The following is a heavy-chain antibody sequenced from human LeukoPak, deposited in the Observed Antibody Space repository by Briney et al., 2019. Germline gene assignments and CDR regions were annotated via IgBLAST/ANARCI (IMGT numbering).Heavy chain of an antibody. Sequence: QPGGSLRLSCAASGFTFSSYWMSWVRQAPGKGLEWVAAIWYDGSKKFYAHSLKGRFTISRDNSKNTLYLQMNSLRAEDTAVYYCARRDGDNDRGFEYWGQGTLVIVSS. CDR2: IWYDGSKK. J-gene: IGHJ4*02. CDR1: GFTFSSYW. V-gene: IGHV3-33*08. D-gene: IGHD4-23*01. CDR3: ARRDGDNDRGFEY.